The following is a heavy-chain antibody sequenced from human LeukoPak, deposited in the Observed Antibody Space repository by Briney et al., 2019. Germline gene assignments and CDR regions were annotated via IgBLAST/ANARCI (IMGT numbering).Heavy chain of an antibody. CDR3: AKDRDPYSYYYDSSGSLYFDY. Sequence: GGSLRLSCAASGFTVSSNYMSWVRQAPGKGLEWVSVIYSGGSTYYADSVKGRFTISRDNSKNTLYLQMNSLRAEDTAVYYCAKDRDPYSYYYDSSGSLYFDYWGQGTLVTVSS. CDR1: GFTVSSNY. CDR2: IYSGGST. V-gene: IGHV3-53*01. D-gene: IGHD3-22*01. J-gene: IGHJ4*02.